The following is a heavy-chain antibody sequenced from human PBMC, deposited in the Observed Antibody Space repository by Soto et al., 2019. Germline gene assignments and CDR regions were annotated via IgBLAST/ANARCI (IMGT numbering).Heavy chain of an antibody. CDR2: TYYKSKWSN. V-gene: IGHV6-1*01. CDR3: ARTRGYFDY. D-gene: IGHD3-10*01. Sequence: PSQTLSLTCAISGDSVSSNSAAWNWIRQSPSRGLEWLGRTYYKSKWSNEYSVSVKSRMTISPDTSKNQFSLRLNSVTPEDTAVNYCARTRGYFDYWGQGVLVTVSS. CDR1: GDSVSSNSAA. J-gene: IGHJ4*02.